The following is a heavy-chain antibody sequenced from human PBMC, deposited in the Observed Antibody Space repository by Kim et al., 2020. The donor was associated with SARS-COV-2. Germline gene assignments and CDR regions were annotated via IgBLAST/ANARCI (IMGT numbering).Heavy chain of an antibody. CDR2: IHHSGST. CDR3: ARLYHPHFAVTAAGTFDY. Sequence: SETLSLTCTVSGGSISSSSSSYYWGWLRQPPGKGLEWIGSIHHSGSTYYNPSLKSRVTISVDTSKNRFSLKLSSVTAADTAVFYCARLYHPHFAVTAAGTFDYWGQGTLVTVSS. V-gene: IGHV4-39*01. CDR1: GGSISSSSSSYY. D-gene: IGHD6-13*01. J-gene: IGHJ4*02.